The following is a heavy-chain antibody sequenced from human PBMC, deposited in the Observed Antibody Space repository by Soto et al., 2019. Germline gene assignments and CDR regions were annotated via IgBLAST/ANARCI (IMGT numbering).Heavy chain of an antibody. J-gene: IGHJ6*02. CDR3: ARARGSSSSSYGMDV. CDR1: GFPFSSYA. D-gene: IGHD6-6*01. Sequence: GGSLRLSCAASGFPFSSYAMHWVRQAPGKGLEWVAVISYDGSNKYYADSVKGRFTISRDNSKNTLYLQMNSLRAEDTAVYYCARARGSSSSSYGMDVWGQGTTVTVSS. V-gene: IGHV3-30-3*01. CDR2: ISYDGSNK.